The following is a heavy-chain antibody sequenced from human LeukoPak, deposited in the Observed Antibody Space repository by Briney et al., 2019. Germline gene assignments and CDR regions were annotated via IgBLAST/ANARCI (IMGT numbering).Heavy chain of an antibody. CDR1: GGSISSSNW. J-gene: IGHJ3*02. CDR3: ATEPYYYDSSGSPRGYDAFDI. D-gene: IGHD3-22*01. CDR2: INHSGST. V-gene: IGHV4-4*02. Sequence: PSETLSLTCAVSGGSISSSNWWSWVRQPPGKGLEWIGEINHSGSTNYNPSLKSRVTISVDTSKNQFSLRLSSVTAADTAVYYCATEPYYYDSSGSPRGYDAFDIWGQGTMVTVSS.